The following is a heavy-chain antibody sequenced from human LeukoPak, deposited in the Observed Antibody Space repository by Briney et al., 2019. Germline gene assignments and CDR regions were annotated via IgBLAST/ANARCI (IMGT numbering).Heavy chain of an antibody. CDR2: IYYTGNT. CDR3: ARQTGSGLFTLP. CDR1: GVSISSSNSY. D-gene: IGHD3/OR15-3a*01. Sequence: SETLSLTCTVSGVSISSSNSYWGWIRQPPGKGLEWIGSIYYTGNTYYNASLKIRVTISIDTSNNQISLRLTSVTATDTAMYYCARQTGSGLFTLPGGQGTLVTVSS. J-gene: IGHJ4*02. V-gene: IGHV4-39*01.